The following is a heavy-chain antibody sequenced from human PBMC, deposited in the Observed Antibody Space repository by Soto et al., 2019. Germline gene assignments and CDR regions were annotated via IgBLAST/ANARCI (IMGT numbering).Heavy chain of an antibody. Sequence: SEALSLTCTVSGGSISSGGYYWSWIRQHPGKGLEWIGYIYYSGSTYYNPSLKSRVTISVDTSKNQFSLKLSSVTAADTAVYYCARESDYGDSSWAYWGQGTLVTVSS. CDR3: ARESDYGDSSWAY. V-gene: IGHV4-31*03. CDR1: GGSISSGGYY. CDR2: IYYSGST. J-gene: IGHJ4*02. D-gene: IGHD4-17*01.